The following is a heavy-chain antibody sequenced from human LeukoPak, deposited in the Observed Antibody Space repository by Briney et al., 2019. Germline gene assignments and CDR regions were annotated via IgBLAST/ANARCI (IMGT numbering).Heavy chain of an antibody. CDR1: GGSISGYN. D-gene: IGHD2-2*01. Sequence: PSEALSVTPTLPGGSISGYNWSWVRQPPRKGLEWIGYIYYSGSTNYNPSLKSRVTISVDTSKNQFSLKLSSVTAADTAVYYCAGSSTSWGDYWGQGTLVMVSS. CDR3: AGSSTSWGDY. J-gene: IGHJ4*02. V-gene: IGHV4-59*01. CDR2: IYYSGST.